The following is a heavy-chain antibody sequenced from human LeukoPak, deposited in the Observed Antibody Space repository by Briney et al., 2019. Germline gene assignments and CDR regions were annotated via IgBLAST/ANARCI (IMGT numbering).Heavy chain of an antibody. CDR2: IKQDGSEK. J-gene: IGHJ4*02. V-gene: IGHV3-7*01. Sequence: SGGSLRLSCAASGFTFSSYAMHWVRQAPGKGLEWVANIKQDGSEKYYVDSVKGRFTISRDNAKNSLYLQMNSLRAEDTAVYYCARDLCRRLMGIDYWGQGTLVTVSS. CDR1: GFTFSSYA. CDR3: ARDLCRRLMGIDY. D-gene: IGHD7-27*01.